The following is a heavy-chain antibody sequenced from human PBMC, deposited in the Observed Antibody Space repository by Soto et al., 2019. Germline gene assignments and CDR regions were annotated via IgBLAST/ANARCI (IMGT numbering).Heavy chain of an antibody. D-gene: IGHD6-13*01. CDR3: ARAMSSSSWSYDAFDI. CDR2: INPSGGST. CDR1: GYTFTSYY. Sequence: ASVKVSCKASGYTFTSYYMHWVRQAPGQGLEWMGIINPSGGSTSYAQKFQGRVTMTRDTSTSTVYMELSSLRSGDTAVYYCARAMSSSSWSYDAFDIWGQGTMVTVSS. V-gene: IGHV1-46*01. J-gene: IGHJ3*02.